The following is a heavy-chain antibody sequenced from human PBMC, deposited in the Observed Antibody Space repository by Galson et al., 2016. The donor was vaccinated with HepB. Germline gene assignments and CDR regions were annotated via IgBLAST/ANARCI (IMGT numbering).Heavy chain of an antibody. CDR1: GYSFTGYY. Sequence: SVKVSCKASGYSFTGYYMHWVRQAPGQGLEWMGMINPSGGSTTYTQKFLGGVTMTRDMSTSTVYMELRSLRSEDTAVYYCARVKWLRSPFDMWGQGTMVTVSS. CDR3: ARVKWLRSPFDM. D-gene: IGHD5-12*01. CDR2: INPSGGST. V-gene: IGHV1-46*03. J-gene: IGHJ3*02.